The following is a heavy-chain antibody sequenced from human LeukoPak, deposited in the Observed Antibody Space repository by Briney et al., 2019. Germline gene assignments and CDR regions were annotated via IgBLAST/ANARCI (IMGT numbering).Heavy chain of an antibody. D-gene: IGHD3-22*01. CDR2: ISSSGSTI. J-gene: IGHJ4*02. V-gene: IGHV3-11*04. Sequence: GGSLRLSCAASGFTFSDYYMSWIRQAPGKGLEWVSYISSSGSTIYYADSVKGRFTISRDNAKNSLYLQMNSLRAEDTAVYYCATYKLYDTRSHSVRGDYWGQGTLVTVSS. CDR1: GFTFSDYY. CDR3: ATYKLYDTRSHSVRGDY.